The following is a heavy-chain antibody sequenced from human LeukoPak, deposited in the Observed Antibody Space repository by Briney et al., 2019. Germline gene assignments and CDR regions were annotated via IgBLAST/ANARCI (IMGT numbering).Heavy chain of an antibody. D-gene: IGHD4-17*01. V-gene: IGHV3-7*01. CDR3: ARTDYGDYDWYFDL. Sequence: GGSLRLSSAASGFTFSNYWMTWVRQAPGKGLEWVANIKHDGSDKYYVDSVKGRFTVSRDNAKNSLSLQMNSLRADDTAVYYCARTDYGDYDWYFDLWGRGTLVTVSS. CDR1: GFTFSNYW. CDR2: IKHDGSDK. J-gene: IGHJ2*01.